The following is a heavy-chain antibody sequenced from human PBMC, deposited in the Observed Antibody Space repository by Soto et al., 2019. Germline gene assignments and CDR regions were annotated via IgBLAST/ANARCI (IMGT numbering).Heavy chain of an antibody. Sequence: GWSLRLSCAVSGFTFSSYAMSWVRQAPGKGLEWVSAISGSGGSTYYADSVKGRFTISRDKAKNSLYLQMNSLRTEDTALYYCAKDGCSSSSCYYFDYWGQGTLV. CDR2: ISGSGGST. CDR1: GFTFSSYA. CDR3: AKDGCSSSSCYYFDY. D-gene: IGHD2-2*01. J-gene: IGHJ4*01. V-gene: IGHV3-23*01.